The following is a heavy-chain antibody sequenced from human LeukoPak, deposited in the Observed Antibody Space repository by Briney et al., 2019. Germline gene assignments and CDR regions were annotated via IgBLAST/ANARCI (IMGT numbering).Heavy chain of an antibody. CDR2: IYTSGST. V-gene: IGHV4-61*02. CDR1: GGSISSGGYY. J-gene: IGHJ4*02. CDR3: ARAYSGWYHTFDY. D-gene: IGHD6-19*01. Sequence: SPSETLSLTCTVSGGSISSGGYYWSWIRQHPGKGLEWIGRIYTSGSTNYNPSLKSRVTMSVDTSKNQFSLKLSSVTAADTAVYYCARAYSGWYHTFDYWGQGTLVTVSS.